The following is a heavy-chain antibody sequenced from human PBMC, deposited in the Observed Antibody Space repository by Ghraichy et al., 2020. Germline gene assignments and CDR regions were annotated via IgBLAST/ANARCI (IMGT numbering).Heavy chain of an antibody. V-gene: IGHV4-34*01. Sequence: SETLSLTCAVYGGSFSGNYWSWVRQPPGTGLEWIGEINHGGSTNYNPSLKIRVTISVDTSTNHFSLKLSSVTAADSAVYYCACGAYIAVAALDYWGQGTLVTVSS. CDR2: INHGGST. CDR1: GGSFSGNY. J-gene: IGHJ4*02. CDR3: ACGAYIAVAALDY. D-gene: IGHD6-19*01.